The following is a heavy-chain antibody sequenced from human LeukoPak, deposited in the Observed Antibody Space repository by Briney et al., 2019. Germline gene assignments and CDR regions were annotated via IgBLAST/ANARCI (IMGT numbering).Heavy chain of an antibody. Sequence: GGALRLSCAASRFTLRSYRMHSLRPVPGKELSGVSRIYPGGWRQALADSVKGRFTISRDNAKNTLYLQMDRLRAEDTAIYYCARSNQADDYWGQGTLVTVSS. CDR2: IYPGGWRQ. CDR3: ARSNQADDY. J-gene: IGHJ4*02. CDR1: RFTLRSYR. V-gene: IGHV3-74*01. D-gene: IGHD1-14*01.